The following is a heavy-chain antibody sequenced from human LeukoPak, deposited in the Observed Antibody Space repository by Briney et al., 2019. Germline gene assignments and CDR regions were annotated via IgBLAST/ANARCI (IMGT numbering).Heavy chain of an antibody. V-gene: IGHV1-69*01. D-gene: IGHD2-8*01. J-gene: IGHJ4*02. CDR2: IIPIFGTA. CDR3: ASGPSGYCTNGVCYYFDY. CDR1: GGTFSSYA. Sequence: ASVKVSCKASGGTFSSYAISWVLQAPGQGLEWMGGIIPIFGTANYAQKFQGRVTITADESTSTAYMELSSLRSGDTAVYYCASGPSGYCTNGVCYYFDYWGQGTLVTVSS.